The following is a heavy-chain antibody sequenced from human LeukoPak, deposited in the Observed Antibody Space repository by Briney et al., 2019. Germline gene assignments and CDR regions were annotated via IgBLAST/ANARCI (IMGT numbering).Heavy chain of an antibody. CDR1: GYTFTSYY. D-gene: IGHD3-22*01. Sequence: ASVKVSCKASGYTFTSYYMHWVRQAPGQGHEWMGIINPSGGSTSYAQKFQGRVTMTRDTSTSTVYMELSSLRSEGTAVYYCARDPPEGYDSSGSLDYWGQGTLVTVSS. CDR3: ARDPPEGYDSSGSLDY. CDR2: INPSGGST. J-gene: IGHJ4*02. V-gene: IGHV1-46*01.